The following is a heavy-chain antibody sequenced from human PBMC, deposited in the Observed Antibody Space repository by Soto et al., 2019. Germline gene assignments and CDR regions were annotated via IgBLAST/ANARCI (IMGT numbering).Heavy chain of an antibody. V-gene: IGHV4-31*03. CDR3: ATVRWELHDAFDI. Sequence: QVQLQESGPGLVKPSQTLSLTCTVSGGSISTGGYYWSWIRQHPGRGLEWIGYIYHSGMTFSNPSLQSRVPISIDTSENQFSLKLSSVTAADTAVYYCATVRWELHDAFDIWGQGTMVSVSS. D-gene: IGHD4-17*01. CDR2: IYHSGMT. CDR1: GGSISTGGYY. J-gene: IGHJ3*02.